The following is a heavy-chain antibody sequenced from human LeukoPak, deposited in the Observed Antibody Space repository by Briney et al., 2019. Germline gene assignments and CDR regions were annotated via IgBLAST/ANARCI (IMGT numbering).Heavy chain of an antibody. D-gene: IGHD6-13*01. CDR3: ARDSSPDAFDI. CDR1: GFTFRSYW. Sequence: GGSLRLSCAASGFTFRSYWMHWVRQAPGKGLVWVSRINSDGSSTSYADSVKGRFTISRDNSKNTLYLQMNSLRAEDTAVYYCARDSSPDAFDIWGQGTMVTVSS. CDR2: INSDGSST. J-gene: IGHJ3*02. V-gene: IGHV3-74*01.